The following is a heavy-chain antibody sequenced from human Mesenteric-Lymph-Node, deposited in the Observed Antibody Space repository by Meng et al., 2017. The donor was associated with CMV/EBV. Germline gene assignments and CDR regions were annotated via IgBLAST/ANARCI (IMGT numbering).Heavy chain of an antibody. V-gene: IGHV4-59*01. CDR3: ARDRGTGEIDY. D-gene: IGHD7-27*01. Sequence: SETLSLTCTVSGGPISSYYWSWIRQPPGKGLEWIGYIYYSGSTNYNPSLKSRVTISVDTSKNQFSLKLSSVTAADTAVYYCARDRGTGEIDYWGQGTLVTVSS. CDR1: GGPISSYY. CDR2: IYYSGST. J-gene: IGHJ4*02.